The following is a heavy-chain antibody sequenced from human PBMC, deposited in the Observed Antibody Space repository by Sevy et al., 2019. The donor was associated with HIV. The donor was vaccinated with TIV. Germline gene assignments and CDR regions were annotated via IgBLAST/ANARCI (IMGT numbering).Heavy chain of an antibody. Sequence: ASVKVSCKASGYTFTTNGISWVRQAPGQGLEWMGWISAYYGNTNYAQKLQGRVTLTTDTSTATAYMELRSLRSDDTDVYYCARDRDYMLDVWGQGTAVTVSS. D-gene: IGHD4-4*01. J-gene: IGHJ6*02. CDR2: ISAYYGNT. CDR3: ARDRDYMLDV. CDR1: GYTFTTNG. V-gene: IGHV1-18*01.